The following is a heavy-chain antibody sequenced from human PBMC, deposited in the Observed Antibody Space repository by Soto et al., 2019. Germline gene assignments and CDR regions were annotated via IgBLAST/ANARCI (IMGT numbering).Heavy chain of an antibody. CDR3: AKTYYDILTGYLSSGYFDY. CDR2: INPSGGST. Sequence: QVQLVQSGAEVKKPGASVKVSCKASGYTFTSYYMHWVRQAPGQGLEWMGIINPSGGSTSYAQKFHGRVTMTRDTSTSTVYMDLSSLRSEDTAVYYCAKTYYDILTGYLSSGYFDYWGQGTLVTVSS. V-gene: IGHV1-46*01. J-gene: IGHJ4*02. D-gene: IGHD3-9*01. CDR1: GYTFTSYY.